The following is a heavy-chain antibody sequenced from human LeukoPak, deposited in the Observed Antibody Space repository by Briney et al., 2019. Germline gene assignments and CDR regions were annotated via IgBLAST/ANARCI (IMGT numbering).Heavy chain of an antibody. CDR3: ANSRWLIDYYLDV. CDR1: GASITSSSYS. V-gene: IGHV4-39*07. D-gene: IGHD2/OR15-2a*01. CDR2: FYYSGST. Sequence: SQTLSLTCSVSGASITSSSYSWGWIRQPPGKGLDWIGSFYYSGSTYYNSSLKSRITISADTSKNQFSLNVSSVTAADTAVYYCANSRWLIDYYLDVWGKGTTVIVSS. J-gene: IGHJ6*03.